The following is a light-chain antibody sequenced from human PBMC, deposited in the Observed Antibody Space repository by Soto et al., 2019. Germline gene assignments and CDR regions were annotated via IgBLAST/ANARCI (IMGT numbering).Light chain of an antibody. CDR3: SSYTSSSTRV. Sequence: QSVLTQPASVSGSPGQSITISCTGTSSDVGSYNLVSWYQQHPGKAPKLMIYEVSNRPSGVSNRFSGSKSGNTASLTISGLQAEDEADYYCSSYTSSSTRVFGTGTKGTVL. CDR2: EVS. CDR1: SSDVGSYNL. V-gene: IGLV2-14*02. J-gene: IGLJ1*01.